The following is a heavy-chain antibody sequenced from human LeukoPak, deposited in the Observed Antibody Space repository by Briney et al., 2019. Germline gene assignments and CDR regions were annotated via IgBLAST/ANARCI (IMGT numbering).Heavy chain of an antibody. J-gene: IGHJ6*02. V-gene: IGHV3-49*04. CDR2: IRSKAYGGTT. D-gene: IGHD3-10*01. CDR1: GFTFGEYA. CDR3: TRDFKTSGIYYYYGMDV. Sequence: PGGSLRLSCAASGFTFGEYAMSWVRQAPGKGLEWVGFIRSKAYGGTTEYAASVKGRFTISRDDSKSIAYLQMNSLKTEDTAVYYCTRDFKTSGIYYYYGMDVWGQGTTVTVSS.